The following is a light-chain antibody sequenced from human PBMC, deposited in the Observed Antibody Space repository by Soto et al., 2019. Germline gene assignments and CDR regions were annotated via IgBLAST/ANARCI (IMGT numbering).Light chain of an antibody. V-gene: IGKV1-8*01. CDR3: QLYYSYHSWT. CDR1: QGISSY. J-gene: IGKJ1*01. Sequence: AIRMTQSPSSLSASTGDRVTITCRASQGISSYLAWYQQKPGKAPKLLIYAASTLQSGVPSRFSGSGSGTDFTLTISCLQSEDFATYSCQLYYSYHSWTVGQGTTVDI. CDR2: AAS.